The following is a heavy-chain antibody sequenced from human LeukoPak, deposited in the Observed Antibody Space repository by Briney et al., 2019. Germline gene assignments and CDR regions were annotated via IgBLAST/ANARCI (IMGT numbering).Heavy chain of an antibody. J-gene: IGHJ5*02. V-gene: IGHV3-30*04. CDR1: GFTFSSHA. D-gene: IGHD6-6*01. Sequence: QPGRSLRLSCAASGFTFSSHAMRWVRQAPGKGLEWVAVISYDENTKYYADSVKGRFTISRDNSRNTLYLQMNSLRADDTALYYCARDLYSSSSVNWFDPWGQGTLVTVSS. CDR3: ARDLYSSSSVNWFDP. CDR2: ISYDENTK.